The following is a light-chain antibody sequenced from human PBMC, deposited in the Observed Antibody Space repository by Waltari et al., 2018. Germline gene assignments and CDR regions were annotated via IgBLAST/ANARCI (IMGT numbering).Light chain of an antibody. CDR2: EVS. J-gene: IGLJ2*01. Sequence: QSALTQPPSASGSPGQSVAISCTGTSSDVGGYKFVSWYQQHPGKAPNLMFYEVSKRPSGGPDRSAGSKSGNTASLTVSGLQAEDEADYYCTSYGDINNLVFGGGTKLTVL. CDR1: SSDVGGYKF. CDR3: TSYGDINNLV. V-gene: IGLV2-8*01.